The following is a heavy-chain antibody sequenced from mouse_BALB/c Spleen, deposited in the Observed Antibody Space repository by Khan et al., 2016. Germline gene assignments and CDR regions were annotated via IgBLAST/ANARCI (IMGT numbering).Heavy chain of an antibody. J-gene: IGHJ3*01. CDR1: GFAFSSYC. Sequence: EVQLLESGGGLVQPGGSLKLSCEASGFAFSSYCMSWVRQAPGKRLEWIGEINPDIRTITYTPSIKAKFIISSDNAKNTLYLQMSNVRSEDTALYYGASAGYYGYLAYWGQVTLVTVSA. V-gene: IGHV4-1*02. CDR3: ASAGYYGYLAY. CDR2: INPDIRTI. D-gene: IGHD1-1*01.